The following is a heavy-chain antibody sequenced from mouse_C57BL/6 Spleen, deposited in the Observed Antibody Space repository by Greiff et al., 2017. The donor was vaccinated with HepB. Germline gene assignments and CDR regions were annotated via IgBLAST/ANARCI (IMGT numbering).Heavy chain of an antibody. CDR1: GYTFTDYY. V-gene: IGHV1-76*01. CDR3: AREDWDGFAY. Sequence: VKLQESGAELVRPGASVKLSCKASGYTFTDYYINWVKQRPGQGLEWIARIYPGSGNTYYNEKFKGKATLTAEKSSSTAYMQLSSLTSEDSAVYFCAREDWDGFAYWGQGTLVTVSA. J-gene: IGHJ3*01. CDR2: IYPGSGNT. D-gene: IGHD4-1*01.